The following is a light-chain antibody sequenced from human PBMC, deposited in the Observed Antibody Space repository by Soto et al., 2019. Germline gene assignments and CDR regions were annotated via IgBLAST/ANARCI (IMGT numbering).Light chain of an antibody. V-gene: IGLV2-8*01. Sequence: QSALTQPPSASGSPGQSVTISCTGTSSDVGAYNYVSWYQQHPGKAPKLMIYEVSKRPSGVPDRFSGSKSGNTASLTVSGLQAEDEADYYCSSYAGIISLHVVFGGGTKLTVL. CDR1: SSDVGAYNY. CDR2: EVS. CDR3: SSYAGIISLHVV. J-gene: IGLJ2*01.